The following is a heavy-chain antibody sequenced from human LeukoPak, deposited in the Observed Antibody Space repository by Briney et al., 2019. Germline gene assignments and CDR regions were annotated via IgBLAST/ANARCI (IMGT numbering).Heavy chain of an antibody. CDR1: GFTFSSYS. Sequence: PGGSLRLSCAASGFTFSSYSMNWVRQAPGKGLEWLSSISSSSSYIYYADSVRGRFTISRDNAKNSLYLQMNSLRAGDTAVYFCATIPSTELNAYWGQGTLVTVSA. J-gene: IGHJ4*02. V-gene: IGHV3-21*01. D-gene: IGHD2-21*01. CDR3: ATIPSTELNAY. CDR2: ISSSSSYI.